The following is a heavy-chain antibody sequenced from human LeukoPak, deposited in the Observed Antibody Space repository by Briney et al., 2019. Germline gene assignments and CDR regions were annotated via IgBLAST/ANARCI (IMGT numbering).Heavy chain of an antibody. CDR2: IYSGGST. Sequence: GGSLRLSCAASGFTVSSNYMSWVRQAPGKGLEWVSVIYSGGSTYYADSVKGRFTISRDNSKNTLHLQMNSLRAEDTAVYYCARASGYYYYGMDVWGKGTTVTVSS. CDR1: GFTVSSNY. D-gene: IGHD3-10*01. V-gene: IGHV3-53*01. CDR3: ARASGYYYYGMDV. J-gene: IGHJ6*04.